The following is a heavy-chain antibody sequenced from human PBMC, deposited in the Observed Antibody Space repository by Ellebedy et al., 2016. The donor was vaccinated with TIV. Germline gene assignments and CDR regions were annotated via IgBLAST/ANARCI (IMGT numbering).Heavy chain of an antibody. J-gene: IGHJ4*02. Sequence: PGGSLRLSCAVSGFTVNSNYMSWVRQAPGKGLEWVSVISNGGDTTYADSVKGRFTISRDNSKNTLYLQMNSLRADDTAIYYCAKLGGVLSWYADYWGLGTLVTVSS. D-gene: IGHD6-13*01. CDR1: GFTVNSNY. CDR2: ISNGGDT. V-gene: IGHV3-53*01. CDR3: AKLGGVLSWYADY.